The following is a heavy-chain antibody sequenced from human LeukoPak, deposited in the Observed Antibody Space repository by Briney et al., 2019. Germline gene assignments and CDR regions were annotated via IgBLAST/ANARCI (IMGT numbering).Heavy chain of an antibody. CDR1: GFTFSSYG. J-gene: IGHJ4*02. CDR2: ISYDGSNK. D-gene: IGHD3-16*01. Sequence: GGSLRLSCAASGFTFSSYGMHWVRQAPGKGLEWVAVISYDGSNKYYADSVKGRFTISRDNSKNTLYLQMNSLRAEDTAVYYCARGGTRGSADYWGQGTLVTVSS. V-gene: IGHV3-30*03. CDR3: ARGGTRGSADY.